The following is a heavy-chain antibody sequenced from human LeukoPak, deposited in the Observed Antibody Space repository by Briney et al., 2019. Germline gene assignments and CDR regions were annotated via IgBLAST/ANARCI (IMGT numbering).Heavy chain of an antibody. CDR3: ARVGGIAVAGTGVYYMDV. D-gene: IGHD6-19*01. CDR1: GYTFTGYF. CDR2: INPNSGGT. J-gene: IGHJ6*03. Sequence: ASVKVSRKAFGYTFTGYFIHWVRRAPGQGLEWMGWINPNSGGTNYAQKFQGRVTMTRDMSISTAYMELSRLRSDDTAVYYCARVGGIAVAGTGVYYMDVWGKGTTVTISS. V-gene: IGHV1-2*02.